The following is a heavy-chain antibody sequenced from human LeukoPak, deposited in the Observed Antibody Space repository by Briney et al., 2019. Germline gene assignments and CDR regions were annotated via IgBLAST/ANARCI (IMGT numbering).Heavy chain of an antibody. D-gene: IGHD1-26*01. V-gene: IGHV3-66*01. Sequence: GGSLRLSCAASGFSVSSNYLTWVRQAPGKGLEWVSVIYSDGNTFYTDSVKGRFSISRDTSKKTVYLQMKSLRAADTAVYYCARGWEHLIAWGQGALVTVSS. CDR1: GFSVSSNY. J-gene: IGHJ4*02. CDR2: IYSDGNT. CDR3: ARGWEHLIA.